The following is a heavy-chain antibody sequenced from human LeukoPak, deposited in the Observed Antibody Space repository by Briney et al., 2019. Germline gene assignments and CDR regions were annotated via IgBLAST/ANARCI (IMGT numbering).Heavy chain of an antibody. Sequence: GASVKLSCKASGYGFTSDMYAIHWMRQAPGHRLEWLGYVNAGTGKTMYSQKFQGRVTITGDTYASTVSMELSSLTSEDTATYYCARDSDSSGWSWVYWGQGTLLIVSS. J-gene: IGHJ4*02. CDR3: ARDSDSSGWSWVY. V-gene: IGHV1-3*01. CDR1: GYGFTSDMYA. D-gene: IGHD6-19*01. CDR2: VNAGTGKT.